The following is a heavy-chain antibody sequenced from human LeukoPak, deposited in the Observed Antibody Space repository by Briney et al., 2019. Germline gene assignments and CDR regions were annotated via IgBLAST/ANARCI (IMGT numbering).Heavy chain of an antibody. CDR3: AGTPH. D-gene: IGHD1-1*01. CDR2: ISYDGSNK. V-gene: IGHV3-30-3*01. Sequence: GGSLRLSCAASGFTFSSYAMHWVRQAPGKGLEWVAVISYDGSNKYYADSVKGRFTISRDNSKNTLYLQMNSLRAEDTAVCYCAGTPHWGQGTLVTVSS. CDR1: GFTFSSYA. J-gene: IGHJ4*02.